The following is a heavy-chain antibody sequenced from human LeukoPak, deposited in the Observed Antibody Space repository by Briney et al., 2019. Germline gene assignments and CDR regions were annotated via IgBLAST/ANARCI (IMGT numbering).Heavy chain of an antibody. D-gene: IGHD6-25*01. Sequence: GGSLRLSCAASGFTFSNYWMHWVRQAPGKGLVWVSRVNRDGSSTYYADPVKGRFTISRDNAKNTLYLQMNSLRAEDTAVYFCARDDYSSADYWGQGTLVTVSS. CDR1: GFTFSNYW. CDR3: ARDDYSSADY. CDR2: VNRDGSST. V-gene: IGHV3-74*01. J-gene: IGHJ4*02.